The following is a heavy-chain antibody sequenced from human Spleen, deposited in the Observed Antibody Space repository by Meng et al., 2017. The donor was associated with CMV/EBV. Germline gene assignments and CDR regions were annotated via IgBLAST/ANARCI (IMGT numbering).Heavy chain of an antibody. CDR1: GSDFTNFA. Sequence: SGSDFTNFAITWVRQAPGQGLEWMGGFIPVFGTPDYAQKFQDRMTISTDESTSTAYMELSSLRSDDTAVYYCARDTRIFLEWLFLDYWGQGALVTVSS. D-gene: IGHD3-3*01. CDR3: ARDTRIFLEWLFLDY. V-gene: IGHV1-69*05. J-gene: IGHJ4*02. CDR2: FIPVFGTP.